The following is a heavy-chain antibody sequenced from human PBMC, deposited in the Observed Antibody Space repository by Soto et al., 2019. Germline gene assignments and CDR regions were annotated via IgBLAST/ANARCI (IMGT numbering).Heavy chain of an antibody. CDR2: IYPGDSDT. Sequence: GESLKISCKGSGYSFTSYWIGWVRQMPGKGLEWMGIIYPGDSDTRYSPSFQGQVTISADKSISTAYLQWSSLKASDTAMYYCARPREAGKYCYGVDVWGQGTTVTVSS. D-gene: IGHD6-19*01. CDR3: ARPREAGKYCYGVDV. J-gene: IGHJ6*02. V-gene: IGHV5-51*01. CDR1: GYSFTSYW.